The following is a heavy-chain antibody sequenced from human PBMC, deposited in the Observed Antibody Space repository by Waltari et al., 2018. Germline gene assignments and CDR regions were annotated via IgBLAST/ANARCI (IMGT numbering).Heavy chain of an antibody. CDR1: GGSIGSSSYY. D-gene: IGHD5-18*01. CDR3: ARAVDTAKIDAFDI. Sequence: QLQLQESGPGLVKPSETLSLTCTVSGGSIGSSSYYWGWIRQPPGKGLEWIGSIYYSGSTYYNPSLKSRVTISVDTSKNQFSLKLSSVTAADTAVYYCARAVDTAKIDAFDIWGQGTMVTVSS. CDR2: IYYSGST. V-gene: IGHV4-39*01. J-gene: IGHJ3*02.